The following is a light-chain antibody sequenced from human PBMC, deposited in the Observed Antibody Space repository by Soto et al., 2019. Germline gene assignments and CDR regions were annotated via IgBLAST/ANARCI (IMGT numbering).Light chain of an antibody. CDR1: TSDVGGYNY. CDR3: LSKTSTISYV. CDR2: EVS. V-gene: IGLV2-14*01. J-gene: IGLJ1*01. Sequence: QSVLTTPASVSGSPGQSIAISCTGTTSDVGGYNYVSWYQQHPGKVPKLLIHEVSNRPSGVSNRFSGSKSGNTASLTISGLQAEDEADYYCLSKTSTISYVFGTGTKVTVL.